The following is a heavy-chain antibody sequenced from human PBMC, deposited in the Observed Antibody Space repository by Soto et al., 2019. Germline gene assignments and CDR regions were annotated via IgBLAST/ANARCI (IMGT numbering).Heavy chain of an antibody. Sequence: PSETLSLTCTVSGGSISSSYWSWIRQPLGKGLEWIGNIFYSGTTYYNPSIKSRVTISVDTSKNQFSLKLTSVTAADTAVYFCARGVLYWGQGTLVTVSS. J-gene: IGHJ4*02. CDR1: GGSISSSY. CDR3: ARGVLY. D-gene: IGHD1-1*01. V-gene: IGHV4-59*12. CDR2: IFYSGTT.